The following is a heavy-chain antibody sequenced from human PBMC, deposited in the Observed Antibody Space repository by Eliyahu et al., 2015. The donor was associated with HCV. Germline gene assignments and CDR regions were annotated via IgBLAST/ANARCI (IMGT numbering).Heavy chain of an antibody. J-gene: IGHJ3*02. V-gene: IGHV3-74*01. Sequence: EVQLVESGGGLVQPGGSLXLSCAASGFXFXRYWMHWVRQAPGKGLVWVSRFNSDGSSTSYADSVKGRFTISRDNAKNTLYLQMNSLRAEDTAVYYCVGNSSGSRRAFDIWGQGTMVTVSS. CDR2: FNSDGSST. D-gene: IGHD3-22*01. CDR3: VGNSSGSRRAFDI. CDR1: GFXFXRYW.